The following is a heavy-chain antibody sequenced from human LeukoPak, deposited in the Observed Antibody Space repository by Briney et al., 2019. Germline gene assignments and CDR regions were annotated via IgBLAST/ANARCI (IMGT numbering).Heavy chain of an antibody. CDR3: AKRGVVIRVILVGFHKEAYYFDS. Sequence: GGSLRLSCAVSGITLSNYGMSWVRQAPGKGLEWVAGISDSGGRTNYADSVKGRFTISRDNSRNTLYLQMNSLRAEDTAVYFCAKRGVVIRVILVGFHKEAYYFDSWGQGALVTVSS. V-gene: IGHV3-23*01. J-gene: IGHJ4*02. CDR2: ISDSGGRT. D-gene: IGHD3-22*01. CDR1: GITLSNYG.